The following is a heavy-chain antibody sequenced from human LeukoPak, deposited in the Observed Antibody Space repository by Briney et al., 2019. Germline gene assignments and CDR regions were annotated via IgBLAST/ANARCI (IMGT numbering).Heavy chain of an antibody. CDR3: AIDDLVRGVIIAAFDI. Sequence: PSQTLSLTCTVSGGSISSGTYYWSWIRQPAGKGLEWIGRIYASGSTNYNPSLKSRVTISVDTSKNQFSLKLSSVTAADTAVYYCAIDDLVRGVIIAAFDIWGQGTMVTVSS. CDR2: IYASGST. CDR1: GGSISSGTYY. V-gene: IGHV4-61*02. J-gene: IGHJ3*02. D-gene: IGHD3-10*01.